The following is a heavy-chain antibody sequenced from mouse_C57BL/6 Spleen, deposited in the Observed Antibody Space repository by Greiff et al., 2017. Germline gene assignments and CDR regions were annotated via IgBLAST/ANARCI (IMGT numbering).Heavy chain of an antibody. Sequence: EVQLVESEGGLVQPGSSMKLSCTASGFTFSDYYMAWVRQVPEKGLEWVANINYDGSSTYYLDSLKSRFILSRGNAKNILYLQMSSLKSEDTATYYCARDHYGSSDWYFDVWGTGTTVTVSS. CDR2: INYDGSST. CDR3: ARDHYGSSDWYFDV. D-gene: IGHD1-1*01. J-gene: IGHJ1*03. V-gene: IGHV5-16*01. CDR1: GFTFSDYY.